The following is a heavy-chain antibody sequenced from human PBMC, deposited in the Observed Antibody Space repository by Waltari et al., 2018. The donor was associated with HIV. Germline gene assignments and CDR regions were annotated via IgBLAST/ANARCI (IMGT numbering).Heavy chain of an antibody. J-gene: IGHJ4*02. V-gene: IGHV1-2*02. Sequence: QVQLVQSGAEVKKPGASVKVSCKASGYTSTGYSIHWVRQAPGQGLEWMGWINPNSGGTNYAQNFQGRVTMTRDTSISTAYMELSRLRSDDTAVYYCATPSYDSSGYYSAGSEFDYWGQGTLVTVSS. CDR3: ATPSYDSSGYYSAGSEFDY. D-gene: IGHD3-22*01. CDR1: GYTSTGYS. CDR2: INPNSGGT.